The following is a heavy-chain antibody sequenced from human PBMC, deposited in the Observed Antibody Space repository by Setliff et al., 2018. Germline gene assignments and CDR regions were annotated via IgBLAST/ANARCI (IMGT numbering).Heavy chain of an antibody. V-gene: IGHV1-3*04. Sequence: RASVKVSCKASGYTFSANAIHWVRQAPGQRLEWMGFIYTDNGNTKYSKNFQDRVAITRDTSASTAYMELSSLTSEDTAVYYCARGRSTYFIDVWGKGTTVTVSS. J-gene: IGHJ6*03. CDR2: IYTDNGNT. CDR3: ARGRSTYFIDV. CDR1: GYTFSANA.